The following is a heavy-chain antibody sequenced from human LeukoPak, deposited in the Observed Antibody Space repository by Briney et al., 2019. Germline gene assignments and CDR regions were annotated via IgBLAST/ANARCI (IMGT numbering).Heavy chain of an antibody. CDR1: GFTFGESA. CDR2: VRSKAYGGTT. Sequence: TGGSLRLSCKASGFTFGESAMSWFRQAPGKGLEWVGFVRSKAYGGTTEYAASVKGRFVISRGDSKTIAYLQMNSLKTEDTAVYYCTRFSMTLELIDYYFNYWGQGTLVTVSS. D-gene: IGHD2/OR15-2a*01. J-gene: IGHJ4*02. V-gene: IGHV3-49*03. CDR3: TRFSMTLELIDYYFNY.